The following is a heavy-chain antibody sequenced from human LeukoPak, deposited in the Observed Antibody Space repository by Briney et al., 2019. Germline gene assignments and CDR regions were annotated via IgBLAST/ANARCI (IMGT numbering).Heavy chain of an antibody. CDR3: TTVNAWWEGYYYFDF. CDR1: GLPFSNAW. Sequence: NPRGPLRLSCAASGLPFSNAWMNWVRQAPGKGLEWVGCITSKPDGGTTDYAAPVKGRLTISRDDSKKTLYLQMNSLKAEDTAVYYCTTVNAWWEGYYYFDFWGQGTLVTVSS. V-gene: IGHV3-15*01. J-gene: IGHJ4*02. D-gene: IGHD1-26*01. CDR2: ITSKPDGGTT.